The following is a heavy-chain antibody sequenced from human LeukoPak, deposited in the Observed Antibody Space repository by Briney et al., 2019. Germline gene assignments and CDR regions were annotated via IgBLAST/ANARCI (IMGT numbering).Heavy chain of an antibody. Sequence: GGSLRLSCAASGFTFSSYAMSWVRQAPGKGLEWVSAISGSGGSTYYADSVKGRITISRDNSKNTLYLQMNSLRAEDTAVYCCAKVSNRPSYYDSSGYYPILDYWGQGTLVTVSS. D-gene: IGHD3-22*01. CDR3: AKVSNRPSYYDSSGYYPILDY. V-gene: IGHV3-23*01. J-gene: IGHJ4*02. CDR2: ISGSGGST. CDR1: GFTFSSYA.